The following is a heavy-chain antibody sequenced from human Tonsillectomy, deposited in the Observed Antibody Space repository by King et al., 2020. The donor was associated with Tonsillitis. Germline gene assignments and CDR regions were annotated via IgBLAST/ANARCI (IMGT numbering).Heavy chain of an antibody. D-gene: IGHD6-19*01. J-gene: IGHJ3*02. V-gene: IGHV3-23*04. CDR3: AKSGAVAGTPGHAFDI. CDR1: GFTFSSYA. CDR2: ISGSGGST. Sequence: VQLVESGGGLVQPGGSLRLSCAASGFTFSSYAMSWVRQAPGKGLEWVSAISGSGGSTYYADSVKGRFTISRDNSKNTPYLQMNSLRAEDTAVYYCAKSGAVAGTPGHAFDIWGQGTMVTVSS.